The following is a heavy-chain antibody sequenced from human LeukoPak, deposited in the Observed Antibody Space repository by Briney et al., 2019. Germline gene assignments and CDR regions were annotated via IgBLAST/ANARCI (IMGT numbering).Heavy chain of an antibody. Sequence: GGSLRLSCAASGFTFSSHAMSWVRQAPGKGLEWVSAFGSAGDTYYPGAVRGRFTISRDYAKNSLYLQMNSLRTGDTAVYFCVRGALPGDNWYFDLWGRGTLVTVAS. J-gene: IGHJ2*01. CDR1: GFTFSSHA. CDR3: VRGALPGDNWYFDL. V-gene: IGHV3-13*01. CDR2: FGSAGDT.